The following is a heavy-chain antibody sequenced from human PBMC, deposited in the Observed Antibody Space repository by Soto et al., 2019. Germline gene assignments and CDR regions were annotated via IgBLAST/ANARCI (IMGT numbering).Heavy chain of an antibody. CDR3: ARGGPGYYGSGSYYPR. CDR1: GGSFSGYD. D-gene: IGHD3-10*01. Sequence: PSETLSLTCAVYGGSFSGYDWSWIRQPPGKGLEWIGEINHSGSINYNPSLKSRVTASVDTSKNQFSLRLNSVTAADTAVYYCARGGPGYYGSGSYYPRGGQGTMVTVPS. J-gene: IGHJ4*02. V-gene: IGHV4-34*01. CDR2: INHSGSI.